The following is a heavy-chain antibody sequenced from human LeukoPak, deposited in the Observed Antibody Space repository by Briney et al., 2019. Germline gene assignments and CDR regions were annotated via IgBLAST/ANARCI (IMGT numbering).Heavy chain of an antibody. CDR3: ARHGPRPGYYYYYGMDV. CDR1: GGSISSYY. V-gene: IGHV4-59*08. CDR2: IYYSGST. J-gene: IGHJ6*02. Sequence: PSETLSLTCTVSGGSISSYYWSWIRQPPGKGLEWIGYIYYSGSTNYNPSLKSRVTISVDTSKNQFSLRLSSVTAADTAVYYCARHGPRPGYYYYYGMDVWGQGTTVTVSS.